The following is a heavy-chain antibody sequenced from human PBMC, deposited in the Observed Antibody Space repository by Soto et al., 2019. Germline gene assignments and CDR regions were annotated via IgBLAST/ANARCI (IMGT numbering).Heavy chain of an antibody. D-gene: IGHD4-17*01. CDR3: ARIRPDLLTGTTSNLFDP. CDR1: GYTFTGYA. Sequence: ASVKVSCKASGYTFTGYAMHWVRQAPGQRLEWMGWINAGNGNTKYSQKFQGRVTITRDTSASTAYMELSSLRSEDTAVYYCARIRPDLLTGTTSNLFDPWGQGTLVTVSS. CDR2: INAGNGNT. V-gene: IGHV1-3*01. J-gene: IGHJ5*02.